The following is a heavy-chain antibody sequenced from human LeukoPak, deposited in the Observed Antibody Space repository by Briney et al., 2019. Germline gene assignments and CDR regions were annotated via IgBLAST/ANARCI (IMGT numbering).Heavy chain of an antibody. Sequence: GRSLRLSCAASGFTFDDYAMHWVRQAPGKGLEGVSGISWNSGSIGYADSVKGRFTISRDNAKNSLYLQMNSLRAEDTAIYYCVKDNGRWFDPWGQGTLVIVPS. J-gene: IGHJ5*02. CDR2: ISWNSGSI. V-gene: IGHV3-9*01. CDR1: GFTFDDYA. CDR3: VKDNGRWFDP. D-gene: IGHD1-26*01.